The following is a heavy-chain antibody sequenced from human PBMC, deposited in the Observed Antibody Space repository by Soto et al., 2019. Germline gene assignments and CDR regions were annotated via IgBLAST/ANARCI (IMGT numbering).Heavy chain of an antibody. Sequence: QVQLQQWGAGLLKPSETLSLTCAVYGGSFSGYYWSWIRQPPGKGLEWIGEINHSGSTNYNPSLKRRVTISVDTSKNQFSLKRSSVTAADTAVYYCARGKPGYSKDAFDIWGQGTMVTVSS. CDR1: GGSFSGYY. V-gene: IGHV4-34*01. D-gene: IGHD4-4*01. CDR3: ARGKPGYSKDAFDI. CDR2: INHSGST. J-gene: IGHJ3*02.